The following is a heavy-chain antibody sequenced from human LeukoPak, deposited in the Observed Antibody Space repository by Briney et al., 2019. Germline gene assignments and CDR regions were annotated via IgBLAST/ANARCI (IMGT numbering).Heavy chain of an antibody. J-gene: IGHJ4*02. CDR2: ISYDGSNK. D-gene: IGHD6-13*01. CDR1: GFTFSSHG. V-gene: IGHV3-30*03. Sequence: PGGSLRLSCAASGFTFSSHGMHWVRQAPGKGLEWVAVISYDGSNKYYADSVKGRFTISRDNSKNTLYLQMNSLRAEDTAVYYCTGHHQAYSRTYWGQGTLVTVSS. CDR3: TGHHQAYSRTY.